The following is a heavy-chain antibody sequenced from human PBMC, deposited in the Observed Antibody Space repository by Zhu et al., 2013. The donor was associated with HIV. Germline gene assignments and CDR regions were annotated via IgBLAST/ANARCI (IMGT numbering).Heavy chain of an antibody. V-gene: IGHV3-23*01. CDR2: ISGRGDHT. Sequence: VQLLESGGGLVQPGGSLRLSCAGSGFTFSSFHMTWVRQAPGRGLEWVSAISGRGDHTYYADSVKGRFTISRDNSKNTLYLQMNSLRAEDTAIYYCAKDSTVVEAADWFDPRGQGILVTVSS. J-gene: IGHJ5*02. CDR3: AKDSTVVEAADWFDP. D-gene: IGHD2-15*01. CDR1: GFTFSSFH.